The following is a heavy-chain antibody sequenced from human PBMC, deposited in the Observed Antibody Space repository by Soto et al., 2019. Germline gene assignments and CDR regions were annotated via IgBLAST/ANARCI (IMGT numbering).Heavy chain of an antibody. D-gene: IGHD2-2*01. Sequence: QVQLQESGPGLVEPSQTLSLTCTVSGGSISSGGYYWSWIRQHPGKGLEWIGYIYYSGSTYYNPSLKSRVTISVDTSKNQFSLKLSSVTAADTAVYYCARGGGKIVVVPAATLYYYYYYGMDVWGQGTTVTVSS. J-gene: IGHJ6*02. CDR3: ARGGGKIVVVPAATLYYYYYYGMDV. V-gene: IGHV4-31*03. CDR2: IYYSGST. CDR1: GGSISSGGYY.